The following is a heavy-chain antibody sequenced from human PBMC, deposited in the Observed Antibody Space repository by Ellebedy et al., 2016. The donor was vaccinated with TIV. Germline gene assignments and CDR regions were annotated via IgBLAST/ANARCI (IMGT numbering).Heavy chain of an antibody. Sequence: GESLKISCTASGFTFSDYWIHWVRQTPGKGLVWVSRINGDGGATNYADSVRGRFSMSRDNDKNRLYLQMNSLRVEDSAIYYCTRGLDVWGQGTTVIVSS. CDR3: TRGLDV. CDR1: GFTFSDYW. CDR2: INGDGGAT. J-gene: IGHJ6*02. V-gene: IGHV3-74*01.